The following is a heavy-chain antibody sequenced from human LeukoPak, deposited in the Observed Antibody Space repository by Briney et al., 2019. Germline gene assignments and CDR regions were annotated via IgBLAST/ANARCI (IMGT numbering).Heavy chain of an antibody. CDR3: ARYSYGLFDY. V-gene: IGHV4-38-2*01. CDR1: GYSISSGYY. J-gene: IGHJ4*02. CDR2: IYHSGST. Sequence: PSETLSLTCAVSGYSISSGYYWGWIQQPPGKGLEWIGSIYHSGSTYYNPSLKSRVTISVDTSKNQFSLKLSSVTAADTAVYYCARYSYGLFDYWGQGTLVTVSS. D-gene: IGHD5-18*01.